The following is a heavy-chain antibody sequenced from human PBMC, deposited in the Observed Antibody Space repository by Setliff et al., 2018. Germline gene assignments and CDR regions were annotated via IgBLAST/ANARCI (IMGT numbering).Heavy chain of an antibody. D-gene: IGHD2-2*01. J-gene: IGHJ6*02. Sequence: ASVKVSCKASGYTFTSYYMHWVRQAPGQGLEWMGWVTPSSGNTVYALKFQARVTITRSTSISTAYMELSSLSSEDTAVYYCARERGLGYCSSTSCRYYYGMDVWGQGTTVTVSS. CDR3: ARERGLGYCSSTSCRYYYGMDV. V-gene: IGHV1-8*03. CDR1: GYTFTSYY. CDR2: VTPSSGNT.